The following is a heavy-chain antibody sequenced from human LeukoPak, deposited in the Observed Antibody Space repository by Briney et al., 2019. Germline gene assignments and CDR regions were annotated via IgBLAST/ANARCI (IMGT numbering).Heavy chain of an antibody. J-gene: IGHJ4*02. Sequence: GASVKVSFKASGGTFNSHAFTWVRQAPGHGLEWMGGIVPIFGTAIYPQKFQGRVTITADDSTSTGYMELRSLTSEDTALYYCATLFISYSWSFASWGQGSLVTVSS. CDR3: ATLFISYSWSFAS. CDR1: GGTFNSHA. CDR2: IVPIFGTA. D-gene: IGHD6-13*01. V-gene: IGHV1-69*13.